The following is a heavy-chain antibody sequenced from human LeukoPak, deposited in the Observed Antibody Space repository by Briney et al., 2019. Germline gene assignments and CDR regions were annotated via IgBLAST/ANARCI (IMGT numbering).Heavy chain of an antibody. CDR3: ARDHYDSSGYYRD. J-gene: IGHJ4*02. Sequence: GGSLRLSCAASGFTFSDYYMSWIRQAPGKGLEWVSYISSSGSTIYYADSVKGRFTISRDNAKNSLYLQMNSLGAEDTAVYYCARDHYDSSGYYRDWGQGTLVTVSS. V-gene: IGHV3-11*01. CDR2: ISSSGSTI. CDR1: GFTFSDYY. D-gene: IGHD3-22*01.